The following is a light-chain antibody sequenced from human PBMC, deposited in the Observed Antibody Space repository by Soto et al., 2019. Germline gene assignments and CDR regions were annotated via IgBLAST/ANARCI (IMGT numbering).Light chain of an antibody. Sequence: FVLTQSPGTLSFSPGERATLSCRASQSVSSSSLAWYQQKPGQAPRLLIYGASTRASGIPDRFSGSGSGTDFTLTISRLEPEDLAVYYCQRYGSSPLTFGGGTKVDIK. CDR3: QRYGSSPLT. CDR1: QSVSSSS. CDR2: GAS. V-gene: IGKV3-20*01. J-gene: IGKJ4*01.